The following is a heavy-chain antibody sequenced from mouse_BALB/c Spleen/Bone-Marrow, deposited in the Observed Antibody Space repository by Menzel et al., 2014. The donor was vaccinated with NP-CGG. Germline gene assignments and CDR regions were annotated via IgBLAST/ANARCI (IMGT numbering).Heavy chain of an antibody. Sequence: VQLQQPGAELVKPGASVKLSCTASGFNIKDTYMHWVKQRPEQGLEWIGRIDPANGNTKYDPKFQGKATITADTSSNTAYLQLSRLTSEDTAVYYCAAYCYGSSYGFAYWGQGTLVTVSA. CDR3: AAYCYGSSYGFAY. D-gene: IGHD1-1*01. V-gene: IGHV14-3*02. J-gene: IGHJ3*01. CDR2: IDPANGNT. CDR1: GFNIKDTY.